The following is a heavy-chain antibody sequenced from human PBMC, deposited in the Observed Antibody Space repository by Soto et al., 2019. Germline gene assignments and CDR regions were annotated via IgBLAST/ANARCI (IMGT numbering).Heavy chain of an antibody. J-gene: IGHJ5*01. CDR2: IYHSGNT. Sequence: SETLSLTCAVSGGSINSSNWWSWVRQPPGKGLEWIGEIYHSGNTNYNPSLKSRVTISVDKSKNQFSLKLSSVTAADTAVYYCARVWTTVTNWFDPWGQGTLVTVSS. CDR1: GGSINSSNW. V-gene: IGHV4-4*02. CDR3: ARVWTTVTNWFDP. D-gene: IGHD4-17*01.